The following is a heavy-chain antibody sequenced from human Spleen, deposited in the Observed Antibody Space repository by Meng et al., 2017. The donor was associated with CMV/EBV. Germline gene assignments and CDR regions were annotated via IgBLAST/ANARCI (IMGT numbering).Heavy chain of an antibody. V-gene: IGHV3-30*04. CDR2: ISDDGSNK. D-gene: IGHD3-3*01. CDR1: FTFRSYA. J-gene: IGHJ4*02. CDR3: ARVQGPYDFWDGYFDY. Sequence: FTFRSYAMHWGRQAPGKGLEWVAVISDDGSNKYYADSVKGRFTISRDNSSNTLYLQMNSLRAEDTAVYHCARVQGPYDFWDGYFDYWGRGTLVTVSS.